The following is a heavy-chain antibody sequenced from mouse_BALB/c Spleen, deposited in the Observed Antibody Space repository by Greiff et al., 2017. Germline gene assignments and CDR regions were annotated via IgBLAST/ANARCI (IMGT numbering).Heavy chain of an antibody. CDR1: GFNIKDTY. V-gene: IGHV14-3*02. CDR2: IDPANGNT. D-gene: IGHD1-1*01. Sequence: VQLQQSGAELVRPGASVKLSCTASGFNIKDTYMHWVKQRPEQGLEWIGRIDPANGNTKYDPKFQGKATITADTSSNTAYLQLSSLTSEDTAVYYCATGGIYYYGSSPYFDYWGQGTTLTVSS. J-gene: IGHJ2*01. CDR3: ATGGIYYYGSSPYFDY.